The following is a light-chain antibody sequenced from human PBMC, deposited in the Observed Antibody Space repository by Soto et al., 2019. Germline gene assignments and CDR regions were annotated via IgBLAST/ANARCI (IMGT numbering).Light chain of an antibody. Sequence: QSVLTQPASVSGSPGQSITISCTGTSSDVGGYNFVAWYQHHPGKAPKLMIYDVSNQPSGISNRFSGSKSGNTASLTISGLQAEDEADYYCSSYTSSRTLVFGGGTKLTVL. CDR1: SSDVGGYNF. V-gene: IGLV2-14*03. CDR3: SSYTSSRTLV. CDR2: DVS. J-gene: IGLJ2*01.